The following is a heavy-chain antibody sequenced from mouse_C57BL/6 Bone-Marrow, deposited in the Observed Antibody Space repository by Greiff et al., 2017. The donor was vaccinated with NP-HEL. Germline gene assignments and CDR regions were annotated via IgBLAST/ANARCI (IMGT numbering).Heavy chain of an antibody. J-gene: IGHJ4*01. V-gene: IGHV1-81*01. CDR2: IYPRSGNT. CDR1: GYTFTSYG. CDR3: ARDWDYAMDY. D-gene: IGHD4-1*01. Sequence: VQLVESGAELARPGASVKLSCKASGYTFTSYGISWVKQRTGQGLEWIGEIYPRSGNTYYNEKFKGKATLTADKSSSTAYMELRSLTSEDSAVYFCARDWDYAMDYWGQGTSVTVSS.